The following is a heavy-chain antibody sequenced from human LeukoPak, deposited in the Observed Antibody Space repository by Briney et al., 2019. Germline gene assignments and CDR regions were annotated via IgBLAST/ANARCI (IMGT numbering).Heavy chain of an antibody. D-gene: IGHD3-16*01. Sequence: SETLSLTCTVSSGSIRSYYWSWIRQPPGKGLEWIGNIYSSGSTNYNPSLKSRVTILVDTYKNQFSLKLSSVTAADTAVYYCARRDIMIARGDFDYWGQGTLVTVSS. CDR2: IYSSGST. J-gene: IGHJ4*02. CDR1: SGSIRSYY. V-gene: IGHV4-59*12. CDR3: ARRDIMIARGDFDY.